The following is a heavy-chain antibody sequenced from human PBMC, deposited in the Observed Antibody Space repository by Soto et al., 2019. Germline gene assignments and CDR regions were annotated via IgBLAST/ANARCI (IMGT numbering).Heavy chain of an antibody. CDR3: ARDLSIALAGPDY. D-gene: IGHD6-19*01. CDR2: IWYDGSNK. Sequence: QVQLEESGGGVVQPGRSLRLYCAASGFTFSSYGMHWVRQAPGKGLEWVAVIWYDGSNKYYADSVKGRFTISRDNSKNTLYLQMNSLRAEDTAVYYCARDLSIALAGPDYWGQGTLVTVSS. CDR1: GFTFSSYG. J-gene: IGHJ4*02. V-gene: IGHV3-33*01.